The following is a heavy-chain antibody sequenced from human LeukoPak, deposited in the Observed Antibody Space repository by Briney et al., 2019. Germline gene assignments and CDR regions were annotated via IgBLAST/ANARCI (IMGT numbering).Heavy chain of an antibody. CDR3: ARDGWRFGELSDY. CDR1: GFTFSNYW. CDR2: IKQDASEK. J-gene: IGHJ4*02. D-gene: IGHD3-10*01. Sequence: GGSLRLSCAASGFTFSNYWMGWVRQAPGKGLEWVANIKQDASEKYYVNSVKGRFTIFRDNAKNSLNLQMNSLRPEDTAVYYCARDGWRFGELSDYWGQGTLVTVSS. V-gene: IGHV3-7*04.